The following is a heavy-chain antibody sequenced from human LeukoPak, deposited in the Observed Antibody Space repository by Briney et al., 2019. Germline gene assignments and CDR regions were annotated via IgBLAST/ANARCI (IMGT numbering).Heavy chain of an antibody. Sequence: ASVKVSCKASGYTFTSYDINWVRQATGQGLEWMGWMNPNSGNTGYAQKFQGRVTMTRNTSISTAYMELSSLRSEDTAVYYCARVMVRGVIFLVDPWGQGTLVTVSS. CDR3: ARVMVRGVIFLVDP. D-gene: IGHD3-10*01. CDR1: GYTFTSYD. J-gene: IGHJ5*02. V-gene: IGHV1-8*01. CDR2: MNPNSGNT.